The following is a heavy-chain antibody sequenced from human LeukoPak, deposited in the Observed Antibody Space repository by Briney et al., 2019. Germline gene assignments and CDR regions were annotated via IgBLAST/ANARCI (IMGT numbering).Heavy chain of an antibody. CDR1: GYTFTSYD. V-gene: IGHV1-8*03. CDR3: ARHSSSWYDY. Sequence: ASVKVSCKASGYTFTSYDINWVRQATGQGLEWMGRMNPNSGNTGYAQKFQGRVTITRNTSISTAYMELCSLRSEDTAVYYCARHSSSWYDYWGQGTLVTVSS. J-gene: IGHJ4*02. D-gene: IGHD6-13*01. CDR2: MNPNSGNT.